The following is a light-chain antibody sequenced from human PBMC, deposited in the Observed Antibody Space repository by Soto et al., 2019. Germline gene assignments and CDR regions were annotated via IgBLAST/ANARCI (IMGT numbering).Light chain of an antibody. CDR2: DVT. CDR3: SSYTTNNTVV. J-gene: IGLJ2*01. Sequence: QSALTQPASVSGSPGQSITISCTGTSSDVGGYDYVSWYQQHPGKAPKVLIYDVTNRPSGVSIRFSGSKSGNTASLTISGPQGEGGGRYYCSSYTTNNTVVFGGGTKLTVL. CDR1: SSDVGGYDY. V-gene: IGLV2-14*03.